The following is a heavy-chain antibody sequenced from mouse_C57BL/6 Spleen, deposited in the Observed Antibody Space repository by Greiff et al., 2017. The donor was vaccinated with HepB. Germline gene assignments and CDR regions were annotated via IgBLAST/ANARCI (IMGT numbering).Heavy chain of an antibody. Sequence: EVMLVESGGGLVKPGGSLKLSCAASGFTFSDYGMHWVRQAPEKGLEWVAYISSGSSTIYYADTVKGRFTISRDNAKNTLFLQMTSLRSEDTAMYYCARPRAQANYFDYWGQGTTLTVSS. CDR1: GFTFSDYG. D-gene: IGHD3-2*02. J-gene: IGHJ2*01. CDR3: ARPRAQANYFDY. V-gene: IGHV5-17*01. CDR2: ISSGSSTI.